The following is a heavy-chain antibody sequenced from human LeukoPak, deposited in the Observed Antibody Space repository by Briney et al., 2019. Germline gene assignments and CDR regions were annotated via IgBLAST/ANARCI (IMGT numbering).Heavy chain of an antibody. D-gene: IGHD3-16*01. CDR3: ARDTGEDWFDP. CDR1: GYTFTSYY. CDR2: INPSGGST. J-gene: IGHJ5*02. V-gene: IGHV1-46*01. Sequence: ASVKVSCKASGYTFTSYYMHWVRQAPGQGLEWMGIINPSGGSTNYAQKFQGRVTMTRDMSTSTVYMELSSLRSEDTAVYYCARDTGEDWFDPWGQGTLVTVSS.